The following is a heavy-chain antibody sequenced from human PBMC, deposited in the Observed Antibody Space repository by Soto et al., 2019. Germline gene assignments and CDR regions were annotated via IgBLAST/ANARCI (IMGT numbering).Heavy chain of an antibody. CDR2: ISAYNGNT. J-gene: IGHJ6*02. CDR1: GYTFTSYG. Sequence: ASVQVSCKASGYTFTSYGISWVRQAPGQGLEWMGGISAYNGNTNYAQKLQGRVTMTTDTSTSTAYMELRSLRSDDTAMYYCARDWSYYYGMDVWGQGTTVTVSS. CDR3: ARDWSYYYGMDV. D-gene: IGHD3-3*01. V-gene: IGHV1-18*01.